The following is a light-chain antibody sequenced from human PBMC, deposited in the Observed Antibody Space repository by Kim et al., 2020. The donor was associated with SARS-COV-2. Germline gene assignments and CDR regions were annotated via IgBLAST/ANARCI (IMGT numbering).Light chain of an antibody. CDR3: QSYNRDNVI. Sequence: GKRVTISCTRSGGSIDANYVQWYQQRPGGVPTTVIYEDDQRPSGVSHRFSGSIDNSSNSASLTISGLRTEDEADYYCQSYNRDNVIFGGGTQLTVL. V-gene: IGLV6-57*03. J-gene: IGLJ2*01. CDR2: EDD. CDR1: GGSIDANY.